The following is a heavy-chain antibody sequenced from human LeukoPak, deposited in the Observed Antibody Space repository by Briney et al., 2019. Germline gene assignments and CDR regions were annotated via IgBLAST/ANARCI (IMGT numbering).Heavy chain of an antibody. CDR1: GGTFSSYA. CDR3: ARPRERGYSYGYIY. D-gene: IGHD5-18*01. J-gene: IGHJ4*02. Sequence: SVKVSCKASGGTFSSYAISWVRQAPGQGLEWMGGIIPIFGTANHAQKFQGRVTITTDESTSTAYMELSSLGSEDTAVYYCARPRERGYSYGYIYWGQGTLVTVSS. V-gene: IGHV1-69*05. CDR2: IIPIFGTA.